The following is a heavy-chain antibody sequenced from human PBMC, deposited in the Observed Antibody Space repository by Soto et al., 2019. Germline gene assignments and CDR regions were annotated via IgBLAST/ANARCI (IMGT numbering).Heavy chain of an antibody. D-gene: IGHD5-12*01. Sequence: SETLSLTCTVSGGSISSGGYSWTWIRQHPGKGLEWIGYIYYSGSTYYKPSLKSRVTISVDTSKNQLSLKLSSVTAADTAVYYCAGASAWHPDAFDIWGQGTTVTVSS. CDR1: GGSISSGGYS. J-gene: IGHJ3*02. CDR3: AGASAWHPDAFDI. CDR2: IYYSGST. V-gene: IGHV4-31*03.